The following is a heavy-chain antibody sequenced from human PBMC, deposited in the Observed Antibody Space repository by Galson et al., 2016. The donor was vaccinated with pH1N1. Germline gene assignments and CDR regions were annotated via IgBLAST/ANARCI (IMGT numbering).Heavy chain of an antibody. D-gene: IGHD1-26*01. CDR2: INQDGSRK. Sequence: SLRLSCAASGFIFSDYRMSWVRQAPGKGLEWVAKINQDGSRKYYVDSMKGRCTISRDNAENSLSLQMNSLRVEDTALYYCATEDYYTSLYWGQGILVTVSS. J-gene: IGHJ4*02. V-gene: IGHV3-7*01. CDR3: ATEDYYTSLY. CDR1: GFIFSDYR.